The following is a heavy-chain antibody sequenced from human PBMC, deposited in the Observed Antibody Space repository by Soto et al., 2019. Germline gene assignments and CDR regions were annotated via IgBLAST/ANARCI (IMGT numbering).Heavy chain of an antibody. D-gene: IGHD4-17*01. CDR1: GGSFSGYY. Sequence: SETLSLTCAVYGGSFSGYYWSWIRQPPGKGLEWIGYIYYSGSTNYNPSLKSRVTISVDTSKNQFSLKLTSVTAADTAIYYCARSTSRYGDYAFDPWGQGTLVTVSS. J-gene: IGHJ5*02. V-gene: IGHV4-59*01. CDR3: ARSTSRYGDYAFDP. CDR2: IYYSGST.